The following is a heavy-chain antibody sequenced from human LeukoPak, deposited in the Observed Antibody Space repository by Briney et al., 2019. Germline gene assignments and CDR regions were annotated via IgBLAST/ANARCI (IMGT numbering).Heavy chain of an antibody. V-gene: IGHV1-2*02. Sequence: ASVKVSCKASGYTFTGYYVHWVRQAPGQGLEWMGWIRVSSGGANYAQKFQGRATMTRDTSISAVYMELTSLRSDDTAVYYCARVGATDAFDIWGQGTMVTVSS. CDR1: GYTFTGYY. CDR2: IRVSSGGA. D-gene: IGHD1-26*01. J-gene: IGHJ3*02. CDR3: ARVGATDAFDI.